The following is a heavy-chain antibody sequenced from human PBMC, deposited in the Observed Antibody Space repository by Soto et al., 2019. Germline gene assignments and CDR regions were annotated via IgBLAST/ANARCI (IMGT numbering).Heavy chain of an antibody. CDR3: ARTPSTGYYKGYYFDY. J-gene: IGHJ4*02. CDR1: GFTFSDYY. D-gene: IGHD3-9*01. V-gene: IGHV3-11*06. Sequence: GGSLRLSCTASGFTFSDYYMSWIRQAPGKGLEWVSYISSSSSYTNYADSAKGRFTISRDNSKNTLYLQMNSLRAEDTAVYYCARTPSTGYYKGYYFDYWGQGTLVTVSS. CDR2: ISSSSSYT.